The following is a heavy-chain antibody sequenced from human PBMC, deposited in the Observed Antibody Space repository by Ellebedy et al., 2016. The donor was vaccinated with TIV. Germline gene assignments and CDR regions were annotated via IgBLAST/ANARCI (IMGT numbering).Heavy chain of an antibody. Sequence: MPSETLSLTCAVSGGSISSSNWWSCVRQPPGKGLEWIGEIYHSGSTNYNPSFKRRVTISVDKSKTQFSLKMNPVTAADTAVYYCARTISPTTPGNWFDRWGQGTLVTVSS. CDR1: GGSISSSNW. V-gene: IGHV4-4*02. CDR2: IYHSGST. D-gene: IGHD4-17*01. CDR3: ARTISPTTPGNWFDR. J-gene: IGHJ5*02.